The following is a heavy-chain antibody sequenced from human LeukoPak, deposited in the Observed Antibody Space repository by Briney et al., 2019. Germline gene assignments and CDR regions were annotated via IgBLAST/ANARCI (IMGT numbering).Heavy chain of an antibody. D-gene: IGHD3-22*01. V-gene: IGHV1-69*01. CDR2: IIPIFGTA. J-gene: IGHJ6*02. CDR3: ARGDDSSGPLAMVYGMDV. Sequence: GSSVKVSCKASGGTFSSYAISWVRQAPGQGLEWMGGIIPIFGTANYAQKFQGRVTITADESTSTAYMELSSLRSEDTAVYYCARGDDSSGPLAMVYGMDVWGQGNTVTVSS. CDR1: GGTFSSYA.